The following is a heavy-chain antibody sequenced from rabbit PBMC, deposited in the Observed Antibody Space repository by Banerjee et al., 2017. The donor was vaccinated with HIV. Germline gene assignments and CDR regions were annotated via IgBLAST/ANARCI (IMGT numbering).Heavy chain of an antibody. CDR1: GFDFTSTFY. CDR3: ARGAIVDYGYAGDTYPPYGMDL. CDR2: IDTGSGDT. Sequence: QSLEESGGDLVKPGASLTLTCKASGFDFTSTFYMCWVRQAPGKGLEWIGCIDTGSGDTAYATWAKGRFTISKTSSTTVTLQMTSLTAADTATYFCARGAIVDYGYAGDTYPPYGMDLWGQGTLVTVS. D-gene: IGHD6-1*01. J-gene: IGHJ6*01. V-gene: IGHV1S40*01.